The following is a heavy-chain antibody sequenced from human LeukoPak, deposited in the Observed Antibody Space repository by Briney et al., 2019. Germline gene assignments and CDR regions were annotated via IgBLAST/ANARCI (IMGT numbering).Heavy chain of an antibody. CDR3: AKDVKRDYYDSSGYNDY. D-gene: IGHD3-22*01. J-gene: IGHJ4*02. Sequence: GRSLRLSCAASGFTFDDYAMHWVRQAPGKGLEWVSGISWNSGSIGYADSVKGRFTISRDNAKNSLYLQMNSLRAEDTALYYCAKDVKRDYYDSSGYNDYWGQGTLVTVSS. CDR1: GFTFDDYA. V-gene: IGHV3-9*01. CDR2: ISWNSGSI.